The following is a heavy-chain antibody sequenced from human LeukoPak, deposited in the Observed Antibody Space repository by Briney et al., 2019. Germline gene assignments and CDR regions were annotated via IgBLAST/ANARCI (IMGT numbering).Heavy chain of an antibody. J-gene: IGHJ3*02. Sequence: ASVKVSCKASGYTFTSYYMHRVRQAPGQGLEWMGLINPTGGSTGYAQKFQGRVTITADESTSTAYMELSSLRSEDTAVYYCARAVDTAMVDDAFDIWGQGTMVTVSS. CDR2: INPTGGST. D-gene: IGHD5-18*01. CDR1: GYTFTSYY. V-gene: IGHV1-46*01. CDR3: ARAVDTAMVDDAFDI.